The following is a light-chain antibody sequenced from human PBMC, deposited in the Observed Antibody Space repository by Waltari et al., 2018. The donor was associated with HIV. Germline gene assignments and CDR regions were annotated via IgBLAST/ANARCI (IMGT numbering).Light chain of an antibody. Sequence: HSALTQPPSASRHHGQSFTTSCPGTSSYVRGYNSISWYQQHPGKAPKIMIFEVTKRPSGVSDRFSGSKSGNTASLTVSGLQAEDEAVYYGCSYAGSDVVFGGGTKLTVL. J-gene: IGLJ2*01. V-gene: IGLV2-8*01. CDR1: SSYVRGYNS. CDR3: CSYAGSDVV. CDR2: EVT.